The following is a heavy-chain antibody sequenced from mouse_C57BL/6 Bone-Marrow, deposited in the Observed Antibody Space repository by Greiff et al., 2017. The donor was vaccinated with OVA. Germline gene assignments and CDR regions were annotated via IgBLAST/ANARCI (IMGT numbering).Heavy chain of an antibody. Sequence: EVQLVESGGDLVKPGGSLKLSCAASGFTFSSYGMSWVRQTPDKRLEWVATISSGGSYTYYPDSVKGRFTISRDNAKNTLYLQMSSLKSEDTAMYYCARRRLRRYYAMDYWGQGTSVTVSS. D-gene: IGHD2-4*01. CDR3: ARRRLRRYYAMDY. V-gene: IGHV5-6*01. J-gene: IGHJ4*01. CDR1: GFTFSSYG. CDR2: ISSGGSYT.